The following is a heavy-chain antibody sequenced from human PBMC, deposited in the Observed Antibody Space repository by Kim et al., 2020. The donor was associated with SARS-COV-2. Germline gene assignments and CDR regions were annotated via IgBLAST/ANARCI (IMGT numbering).Heavy chain of an antibody. D-gene: IGHD3-16*01. J-gene: IGHJ4*02. V-gene: IGHV4-59*13. CDR2: IFYSGTT. CDR3: ARSRQRRGGLDY. Sequence: SETLSLTCTVSGGSINNYYWSWIRQPPGKGLEWIAYIFYSGTTSYNPSLKSRVTISVDKSKNQFSLKLTSMTAADTAVYYCARSRQRRGGLDYWGQVTLV. CDR1: GGSINNYY.